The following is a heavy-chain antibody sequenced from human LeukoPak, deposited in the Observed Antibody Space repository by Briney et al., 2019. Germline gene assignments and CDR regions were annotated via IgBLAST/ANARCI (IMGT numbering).Heavy chain of an antibody. Sequence: SETLSLTCAVSGYSISTGYFWGWIRQSPGPGLGWIGSIFHTGSTSYNPSFKRRATLSVDTSKNEFSLKLTSVNATDTAIYYCASPRGTYIDYWGQGILVTVSS. V-gene: IGHV4-38-2*01. J-gene: IGHJ4*02. CDR3: ASPRGTYIDY. CDR2: IFHTGST. CDR1: GYSISTGYF. D-gene: IGHD3-16*01.